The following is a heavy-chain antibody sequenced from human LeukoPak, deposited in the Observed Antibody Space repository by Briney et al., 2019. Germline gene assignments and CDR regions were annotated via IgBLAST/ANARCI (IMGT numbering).Heavy chain of an antibody. Sequence: SQTLSLTCTVSGGSMNNRDYYWSWIRQPPGKGLEWIGYIYYSGSTYYNPSLKSRVTISEDTPKNQFYLKLTPATAADTAVYYCARNWGAAGWDNYNGMDVWGQGTTVIVSS. CDR1: GGSMNNRDYY. J-gene: IGHJ6*02. V-gene: IGHV4-30-4*01. CDR2: IYYSGST. D-gene: IGHD7-27*01. CDR3: ARNWGAAGWDNYNGMDV.